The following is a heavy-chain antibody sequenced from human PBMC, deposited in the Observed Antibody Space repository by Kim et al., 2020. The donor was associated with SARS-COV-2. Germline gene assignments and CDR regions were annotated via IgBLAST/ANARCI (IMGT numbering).Heavy chain of an antibody. D-gene: IGHD5-12*01. CDR2: ISSSSSYI. V-gene: IGHV3-21*01. Sequence: GGSLRLSCAASGFTFSSYSMNWVRQAPGKGLEWVSSISSSSSYIYYADSVKGRFTISRDNAKNSLYLQMNSLRAEDTAVYYCARVSSRDIVATITTYYYYGMDVWGQGTTVTVSS. J-gene: IGHJ6*02. CDR1: GFTFSSYS. CDR3: ARVSSRDIVATITTYYYYGMDV.